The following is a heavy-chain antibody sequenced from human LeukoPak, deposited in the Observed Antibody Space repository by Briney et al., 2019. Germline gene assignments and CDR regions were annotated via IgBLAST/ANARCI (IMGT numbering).Heavy chain of an antibody. CDR3: ASAGWFGEGYFYY. J-gene: IGHJ4*02. CDR2: ISSSGSTI. Sequence: PGGSLRLSCAASGFTFSSYEMNWVRQAPGKGLEWVSYISSSGSTIYYADSVKGRFTISRDNAKNSLYLQMNSLRAEDTAVYYCASAGWFGEGYFYYWGQGTLVTVSP. V-gene: IGHV3-48*03. CDR1: GFTFSSYE. D-gene: IGHD3-10*01.